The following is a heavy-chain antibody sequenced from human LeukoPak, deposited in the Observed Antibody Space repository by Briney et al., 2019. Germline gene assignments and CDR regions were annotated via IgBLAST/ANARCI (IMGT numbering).Heavy chain of an antibody. CDR2: INPDSGGT. CDR3: ARGRFYTSGSYRLDY. D-gene: IGHD3-10*01. CDR1: GYTFTSYD. Sequence: ASVKVSCKASGYTFTSYDINWVRQATGQGLEWMGWINPDSGGTNYAQKFQGRVTMTWDTSISTAYMELSRLRSDDTAIYYCARGRFYTSGSYRLDYWGQGTLVTVSS. J-gene: IGHJ4*02. V-gene: IGHV1-2*02.